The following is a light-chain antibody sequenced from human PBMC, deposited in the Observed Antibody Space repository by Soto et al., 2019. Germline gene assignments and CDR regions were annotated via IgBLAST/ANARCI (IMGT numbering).Light chain of an antibody. V-gene: IGKV2-28*01. CDR2: LGS. CDR3: MQSLQTPWT. J-gene: IGKJ1*01. Sequence: DIVMTQSPLSLPVTPGEPASISCRSSQSLLHSNGYNYLDWYLQKPGQSPPLLIYLGSNRASGVHDRFSGSGSGTDFTLKISRVEAEDVGVYYCMQSLQTPWTFGRGTKAHIK. CDR1: QSLLHSNGYNY.